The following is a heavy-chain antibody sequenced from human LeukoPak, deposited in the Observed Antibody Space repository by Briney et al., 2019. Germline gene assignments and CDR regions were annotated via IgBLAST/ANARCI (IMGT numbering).Heavy chain of an antibody. CDR1: GGSISSYY. D-gene: IGHD5-18*01. V-gene: IGHV4-4*07. J-gene: IGHJ6*03. CDR3: ARDLQLWFPPYYYMDV. Sequence: PSETLSLTCTVSGGSISSYYWSWIRQPAGKGLEWIGRIYTSGSTNYNPSLKSRVTMSVDTSKNQFSLKLSSVTAADTAVYYCARDLQLWFPPYYYMDVWGKGTTVTVSS. CDR2: IYTSGST.